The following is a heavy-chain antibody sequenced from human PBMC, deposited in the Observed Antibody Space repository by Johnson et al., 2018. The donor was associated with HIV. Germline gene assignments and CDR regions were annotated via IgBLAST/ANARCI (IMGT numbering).Heavy chain of an antibody. V-gene: IGHV3-23*04. CDR3: ASITTIAAAGRGAFDI. CDR1: GFTFSSYW. Sequence: EQLVESGGGLVQPGGSLRLSCAASGFTFSSYWMSWVRQAPGKGLEWVSAISGSGGSTYYADSVKGRFTISRDNSKNTLYLQMNSLRAEDTAVYYCASITTIAAAGRGAFDIWGQGTMVTVSS. J-gene: IGHJ3*02. D-gene: IGHD6-13*01. CDR2: ISGSGGST.